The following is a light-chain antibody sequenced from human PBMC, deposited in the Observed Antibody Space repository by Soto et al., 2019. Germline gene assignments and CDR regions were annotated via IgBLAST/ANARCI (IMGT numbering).Light chain of an antibody. CDR2: TAS. V-gene: IGKV1-39*01. J-gene: IGKJ2*01. CDR3: QQSYSTPRT. CDR1: QSISSS. Sequence: DIQMTQSPFSLSASVGDRVTITCRASQSISSSLNWYQQQPGKAPKLLIYTASNLQSGVPSRFSGSGSGTDFTLTISSLQPEDFATYFCQQSYSTPRTFGQGTKVDIK.